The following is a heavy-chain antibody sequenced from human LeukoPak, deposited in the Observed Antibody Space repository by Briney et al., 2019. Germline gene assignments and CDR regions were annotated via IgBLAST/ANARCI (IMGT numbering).Heavy chain of an antibody. CDR2: ISYDGSNK. CDR3: AKDTTFLGDTANFDY. D-gene: IGHD5-18*01. CDR1: GFTFSSYG. Sequence: GRSLRLSCAASGFTFSSYGMPWVRQAPGKGLEWVAVISYDGSNKYYADSVKGRFTISRDNSKNTLYLQMNSLRAEDTAVYYCAKDTTFLGDTANFDYWGQGTLVTVSS. V-gene: IGHV3-30*18. J-gene: IGHJ4*02.